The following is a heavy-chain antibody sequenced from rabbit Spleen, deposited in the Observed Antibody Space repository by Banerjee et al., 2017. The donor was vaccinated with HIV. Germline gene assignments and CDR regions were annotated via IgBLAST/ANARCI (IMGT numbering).Heavy chain of an antibody. CDR1: GFDFSTYG. CDR3: ARDGAGGSYFAL. Sequence: QEQLVESGGGLVQPGGSLKLSCKASGFDFSTYGVSWVRQAPGKGLEWIGYIDPVFGIRYYADWVNGRFTISSHNAQNTLYLQLNSLTAADTATYFCARDGAGGSYFALWGQGTLVT. V-gene: IGHV1S47*01. D-gene: IGHD8-1*01. CDR2: IDPVFGIR. J-gene: IGHJ3*01.